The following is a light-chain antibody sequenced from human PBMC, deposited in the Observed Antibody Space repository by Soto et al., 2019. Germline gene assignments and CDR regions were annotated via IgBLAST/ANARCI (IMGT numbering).Light chain of an antibody. V-gene: IGLV2-8*01. J-gene: IGLJ2*01. CDR3: TSYAGNDNDVL. CDR1: SSDVGGYKY. CDR2: EVT. Sequence: QSALTQPPSASGSPGQSVTISCTGTSSDVGGYKYVSWYQHHPGKAPKLILYEVTKRPSGVPDRFSGSKSGNTGSLTVSGLQAEEEADYYCTSYAGNDNDVLFGGGTKLTVL.